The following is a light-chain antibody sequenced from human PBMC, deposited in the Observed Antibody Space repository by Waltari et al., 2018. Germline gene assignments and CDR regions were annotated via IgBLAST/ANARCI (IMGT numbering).Light chain of an antibody. V-gene: IGKV3-11*01. J-gene: IGKJ2*01. Sequence: EIVLTQSPATLSLSPGERATLSCRASQNISSYLAWYQQKPGQAPRLLIYDASNRSTGIPARFSGSGSGTDFTLTIISLDPEDFAVYYCHHRSNWPPTFCQGTKLYIK. CDR1: QNISSY. CDR3: HHRSNWPPT. CDR2: DAS.